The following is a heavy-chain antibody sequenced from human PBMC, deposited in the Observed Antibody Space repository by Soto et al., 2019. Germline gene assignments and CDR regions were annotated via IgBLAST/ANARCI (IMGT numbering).Heavy chain of an antibody. D-gene: IGHD3-3*01. CDR1: GFTFSNYA. Sequence: GGSLRLSCAGSGFTFSNYAMNWVRQAPGKGLEWVAHIFSSTSISYGDFVEGRFTISRDNAKDSLYLQMNCLRAEDTAVYYCARDLDYAVDIWGQGTMVTVSS. J-gene: IGHJ3*02. CDR3: ARDLDYAVDI. CDR2: IFSSTSI. V-gene: IGHV3-48*01.